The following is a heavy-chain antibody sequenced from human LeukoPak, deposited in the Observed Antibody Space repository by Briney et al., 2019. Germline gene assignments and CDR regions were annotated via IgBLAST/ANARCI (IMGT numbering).Heavy chain of an antibody. CDR1: GYTFTSYD. D-gene: IGHD2-2*01. J-gene: IGHJ3*02. CDR3: ARGRGYCSSTSCYFRAFDI. CDR2: MNPNSGNT. Sequence: ASAKVSCKASGYTFTSYDINWVRQATGQGLEWMGWMNPNSGNTGYAQKFQGRVTMTTDTSTSTAYMELRSLRSDDTAVYYCARGRGYCSSTSCYFRAFDIWGQGTMVTVSS. V-gene: IGHV1-8*01.